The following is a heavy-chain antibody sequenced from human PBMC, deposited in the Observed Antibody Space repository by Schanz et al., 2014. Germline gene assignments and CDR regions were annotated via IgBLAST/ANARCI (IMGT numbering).Heavy chain of an antibody. Sequence: EVQLLESGGGLVQPGGSLRLSCAASGFTFSSYSLNWVRQAPGKGPEWVSYIRSSSTPIYYADSVKGRFTISRDNAKNTLYLQMNSLRAEDTAVYYCAKTPREYCNYDNCPNWFDSWGQGTLVTASS. CDR2: IRSSSTPI. CDR3: AKTPREYCNYDNCPNWFDS. V-gene: IGHV3-48*04. J-gene: IGHJ5*01. D-gene: IGHD2-15*01. CDR1: GFTFSSYS.